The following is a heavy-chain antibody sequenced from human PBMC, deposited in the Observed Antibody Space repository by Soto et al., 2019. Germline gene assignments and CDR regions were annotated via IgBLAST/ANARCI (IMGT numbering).Heavy chain of an antibody. Sequence: EVQLLESGGGLVQPGGSLRLSCAASRFTFSTYAMSWVRQAPGKGLEWVSDISGSGGNTYYADSVKGRFTISRDNSKNTLYLQMNSLRAEDTAVYYCAKSVMVRGGGWFDPWGQGTLVTVSS. CDR1: RFTFSTYA. V-gene: IGHV3-23*01. D-gene: IGHD3-10*01. CDR3: AKSVMVRGGGWFDP. J-gene: IGHJ5*02. CDR2: ISGSGGNT.